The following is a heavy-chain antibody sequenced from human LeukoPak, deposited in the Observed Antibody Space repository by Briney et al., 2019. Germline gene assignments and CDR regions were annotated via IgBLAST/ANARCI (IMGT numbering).Heavy chain of an antibody. D-gene: IGHD4-17*01. V-gene: IGHV4-30-2*01. CDR2: IYYSGST. CDR1: GGSISSGGYY. Sequence: SETLSLTCTVYGGSISSGGYYWSWMRRPPGKGLEWIGYIYYSGSTYYNPSLKSRVTISVDRSKNQFSLKLSSVTAADTAVYYCARESSTEGFDPWGQGTLVTVSS. J-gene: IGHJ5*02. CDR3: ARESSTEGFDP.